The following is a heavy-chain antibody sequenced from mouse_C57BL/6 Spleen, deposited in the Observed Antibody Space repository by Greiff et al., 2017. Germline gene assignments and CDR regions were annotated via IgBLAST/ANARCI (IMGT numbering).Heavy chain of an antibody. D-gene: IGHD2-5*01. V-gene: IGHV14-2*01. CDR2: IDPEDGET. CDR1: GFNIKDYY. CDR3: ARSGSNEFAY. J-gene: IGHJ3*01. Sequence: VQLQQSGAELVKPGASVKLSCTASGFNIKDYYMHWVKQRTEQGLEWIGRIDPEDGETKYAPNFQGKATITADTSSNTAYLQRRRLTSEDTAVXYCARSGSNEFAYWGQGTLVTVSA.